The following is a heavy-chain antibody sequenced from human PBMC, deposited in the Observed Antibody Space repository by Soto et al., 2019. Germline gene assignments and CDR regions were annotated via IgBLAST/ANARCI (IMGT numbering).Heavy chain of an antibody. J-gene: IGHJ6*02. D-gene: IGHD3-3*01. Sequence: QVQLVESGGGVVQPGRSLRLSCAASGFTFSSYAMHWVRQAPGKGLEWVAVISYDGSNKYYADSVKGRFTISRDNSKNTLYLQMNSLRAEDTAVYYCARDRVSFWSGRYYYGMDVWGQGTTVTVSS. CDR1: GFTFSSYA. V-gene: IGHV3-30-3*01. CDR3: ARDRVSFWSGRYYYGMDV. CDR2: ISYDGSNK.